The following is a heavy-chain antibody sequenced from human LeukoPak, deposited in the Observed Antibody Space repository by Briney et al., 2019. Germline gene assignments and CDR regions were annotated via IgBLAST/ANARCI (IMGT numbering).Heavy chain of an antibody. Sequence: SETLSLTCTVSGGSISSYYWSWIRQPPGKGLEWIGYIYYSGSTNYNPSLKSRVTISVDTSKNQFSLKLSSVTAADTAVYYCAREVKMVQGVIKGYYYYMDVWGKGTTVTVSS. CDR2: IYYSGST. D-gene: IGHD3-10*01. CDR3: AREVKMVQGVIKGYYYYMDV. V-gene: IGHV4-59*01. J-gene: IGHJ6*03. CDR1: GGSISSYY.